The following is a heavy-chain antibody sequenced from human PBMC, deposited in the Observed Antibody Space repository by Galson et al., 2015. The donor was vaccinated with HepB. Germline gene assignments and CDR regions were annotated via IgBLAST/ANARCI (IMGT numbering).Heavy chain of an antibody. Sequence: SLRLSCAASGFTFSSYGMHWVRQAPGKGLEWVAVIWYDGSNKYYADSVKGRFTISRDNSKNTLYLQMNSLRAEDTAVYYCVGQLVSSWYFDLWGRGTLVTVSS. CDR1: GFTFSSYG. J-gene: IGHJ2*01. D-gene: IGHD6-13*01. CDR3: VGQLVSSWYFDL. V-gene: IGHV3-33*01. CDR2: IWYDGSNK.